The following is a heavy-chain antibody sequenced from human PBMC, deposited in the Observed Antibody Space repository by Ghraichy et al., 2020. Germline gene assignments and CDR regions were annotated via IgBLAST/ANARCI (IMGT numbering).Heavy chain of an antibody. CDR1: GASVNTYY. CDR2: AYYSGST. CDR3: ARAGYYGSGAYSIFGY. Sequence: SQTLSLTCTVSGASVNTYYWSWIRQPPGKGLEWIGNAYYSGSTNYNPSLKSRVTISVDRSTNQFSLNLTSLTAADTAVYYCARAGYYGSGAYSIFGYCGQGTMVTVSA. D-gene: IGHD3-10*01. V-gene: IGHV4-59*02. J-gene: IGHJ4*02.